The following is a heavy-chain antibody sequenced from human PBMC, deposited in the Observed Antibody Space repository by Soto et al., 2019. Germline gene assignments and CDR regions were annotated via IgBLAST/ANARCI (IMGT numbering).Heavy chain of an antibody. J-gene: IGHJ3*02. CDR3: ARSRRGEWYHDAFVI. V-gene: IGHV3-33*01. Sequence: QVQLVESGGGVVQPGRSLRLSCAASGFTFNSYGMHWVRQAPGKGLEWVAVIWYDGSKTYYADSVKGRFTISRDNSKNTLYLQMNGLRAEDTAVYYCARSRRGEWYHDAFVIWGQGTMVTVSS. CDR2: IWYDGSKT. D-gene: IGHD3-3*01. CDR1: GFTFNSYG.